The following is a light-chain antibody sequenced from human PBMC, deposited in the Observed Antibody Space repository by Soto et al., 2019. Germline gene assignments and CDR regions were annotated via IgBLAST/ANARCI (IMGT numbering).Light chain of an antibody. J-gene: IGKJ1*01. V-gene: IGKV3-20*01. Sequence: EIVLTQSPATLSLSPGGRATLSCRASQSVSTFLAWYKLKPGQAPRLLIYGASSRAPGIPDRFSGSGSGTEFTLTISRLEPEDFEVYYCQQYSSSPKTFGQGTKVDIK. CDR1: QSVSTF. CDR2: GAS. CDR3: QQYSSSPKT.